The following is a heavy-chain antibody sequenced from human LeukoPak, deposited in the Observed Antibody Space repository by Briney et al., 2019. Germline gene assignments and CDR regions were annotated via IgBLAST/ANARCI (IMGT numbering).Heavy chain of an antibody. CDR1: GFTFDDYA. V-gene: IGHV3-9*01. CDR3: ARGGYYGLGNDFRFDP. Sequence: PGGSLRLSCAASGFTFDDYAMHWVRQAPGKGLEWVSGISWNSGSIGYADSVKGRFTISRDNAKNSLYLQMNSLRAEDTAVYYCARGGYYGLGNDFRFDPWGQGTLVTVSS. CDR2: ISWNSGSI. J-gene: IGHJ5*02. D-gene: IGHD3-10*01.